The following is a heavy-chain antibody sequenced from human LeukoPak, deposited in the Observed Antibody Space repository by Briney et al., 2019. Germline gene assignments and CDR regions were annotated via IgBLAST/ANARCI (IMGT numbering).Heavy chain of an antibody. D-gene: IGHD4-17*01. CDR2: ISSSSRYI. Sequence: GGSLRLSCAASGFTFSSYSMNWVRQAPGKGLEWVSSISSSSRYIYYADSVKGRFTISRDNAKNSLYLQMNSLRAEDTAVYYCAIELATVTTMPFDYWDQGTLVTVSS. CDR1: GFTFSSYS. V-gene: IGHV3-21*01. J-gene: IGHJ4*02. CDR3: AIELATVTTMPFDY.